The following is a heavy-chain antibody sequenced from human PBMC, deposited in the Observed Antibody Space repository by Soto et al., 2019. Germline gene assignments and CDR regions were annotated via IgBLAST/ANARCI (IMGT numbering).Heavy chain of an antibody. CDR1: GFTFSNAW. CDR3: ARGVKTGWFDP. V-gene: IGHV3-15*01. CDR2: IKSKTDGGTT. J-gene: IGHJ5*02. Sequence: GGSLRLSCAASGFTFSNAWMSWVRQAPGKGLEWVGRIKSKTDGGTTDYAAPVKGRFTISRDNAKNSLYLQMNSLRDEDTAVYYCARGVKTGWFDPWGQGTLVTVSS. D-gene: IGHD2-21*01.